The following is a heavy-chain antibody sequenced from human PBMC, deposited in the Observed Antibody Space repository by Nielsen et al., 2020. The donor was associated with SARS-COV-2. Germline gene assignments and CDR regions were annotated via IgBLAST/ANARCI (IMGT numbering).Heavy chain of an antibody. CDR3: ARGTTYYDFWSGYHTLWYFEL. CDR1: GGSFSGYY. V-gene: IGHV4-34*01. CDR2: INHSGST. Sequence: GSLRLSCAVYGGSFSGYYWSWIRQPPGKGLEWIGEINHSGSTNYNPSLKSRVTISVDTSKNQFSLKLSSVTAADTAVYYCARGTTYYDFWSGYHTLWYFELWGRGTLVTVSS. J-gene: IGHJ2*01. D-gene: IGHD3-3*01.